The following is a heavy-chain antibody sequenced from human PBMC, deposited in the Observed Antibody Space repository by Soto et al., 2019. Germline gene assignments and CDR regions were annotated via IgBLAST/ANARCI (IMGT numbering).Heavy chain of an antibody. CDR3: ARTSSFKYYYDSSGYTFDY. CDR1: GFTFSSYS. D-gene: IGHD3-22*01. Sequence: PGGSLRLSCAASGFTFSSYSMNWVRQAPGKGLEWVSYISSSSSTIYYAGSVKGRFTISRDNAKNSLYLQMNSLRDEDTAVYYCARTSSFKYYYDSSGYTFDYWGQGTLVTVSS. J-gene: IGHJ4*02. V-gene: IGHV3-48*02. CDR2: ISSSSSTI.